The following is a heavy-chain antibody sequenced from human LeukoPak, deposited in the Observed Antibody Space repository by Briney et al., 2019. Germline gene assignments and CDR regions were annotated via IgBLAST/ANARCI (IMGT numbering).Heavy chain of an antibody. CDR3: ATSPRGAAAGTAPFDY. J-gene: IGHJ4*02. CDR1: GFMFSRYS. Sequence: GGSLRLSCAASGFMFSRYSMNWVRQAPGKGLEWASYISSSGSTIYYADSVKGRFTISRDNAKNSLYLQMNSLRAEDTAVYYCATSPRGAAAGTAPFDYWGQGTLVTVSS. D-gene: IGHD6-13*01. V-gene: IGHV3-48*01. CDR2: ISSSGSTI.